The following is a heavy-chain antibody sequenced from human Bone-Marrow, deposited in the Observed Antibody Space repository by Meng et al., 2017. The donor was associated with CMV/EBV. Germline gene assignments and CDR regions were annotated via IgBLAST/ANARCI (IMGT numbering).Heavy chain of an antibody. CDR1: GFTFSSYW. CDR2: IKQDGSEK. CDR3: AKRQWDIVVVPAAIGAFDI. V-gene: IGHV3-7*03. D-gene: IGHD2-2*01. J-gene: IGHJ3*02. Sequence: GESLKISCAASGFTFSSYWMSWVRQAPGKGLEWVANIKQDGSEKYYVDSVKGRFTISRDNAKNSLYLQMNSLRAEDTAVYYCAKRQWDIVVVPAAIGAFDIWGQGTMVTVSS.